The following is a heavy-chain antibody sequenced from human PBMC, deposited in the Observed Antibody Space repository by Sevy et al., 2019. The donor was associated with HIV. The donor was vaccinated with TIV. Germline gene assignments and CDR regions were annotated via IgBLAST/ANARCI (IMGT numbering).Heavy chain of an antibody. D-gene: IGHD3-22*01. Sequence: ASVKVSCKASGGTFSSYAIHWVRQAHGQGLEWMGGIIPIFGTTNYAQKFQGRVTITADESTSTSNMELSSLRSEDTAVYYCARGVTMIRGGGYYFDYWGQGTLVTVSS. V-gene: IGHV1-69*13. CDR2: IIPIFGTT. J-gene: IGHJ4*02. CDR1: GGTFSSYA. CDR3: ARGVTMIRGGGYYFDY.